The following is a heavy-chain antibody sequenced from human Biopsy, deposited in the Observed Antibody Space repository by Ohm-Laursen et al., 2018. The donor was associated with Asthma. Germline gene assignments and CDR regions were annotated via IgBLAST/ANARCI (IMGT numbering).Heavy chain of an antibody. D-gene: IGHD3-3*01. V-gene: IGHV3-30*03. J-gene: IGHJ6*02. CDR2: ISYDGRNK. CDR3: ARGAYYDFWSGYSRPIPGYYGMDV. CDR1: GFPFRGFG. Sequence: SLRLSCTAPGFPFRGFGMHWVRQAPGKGLEWVAVISYDGRNKYYGDSVKGRFTISRDNSKNTVYLQMISLRVEDTSVYYCARGAYYDFWSGYSRPIPGYYGMDVWGHGTTVTVSS.